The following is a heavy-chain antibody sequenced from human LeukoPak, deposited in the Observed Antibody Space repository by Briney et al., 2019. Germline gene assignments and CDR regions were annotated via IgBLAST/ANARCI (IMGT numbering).Heavy chain of an antibody. Sequence: GGSLRLCCAASGFTFSSYSMNWVRQAPGKGLEWVSSISSSSSYIYYADSVKGRFTISRDNAKNSLYLQMNSLRAEDTAVYYCARDPTGATDDYWGQGTLVTVSS. J-gene: IGHJ4*02. V-gene: IGHV3-21*01. CDR2: ISSSSSYI. CDR3: ARDPTGATDDY. CDR1: GFTFSSYS. D-gene: IGHD7-27*01.